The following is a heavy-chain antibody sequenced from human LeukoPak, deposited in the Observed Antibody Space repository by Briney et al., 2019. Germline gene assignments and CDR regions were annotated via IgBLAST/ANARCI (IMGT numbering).Heavy chain of an antibody. J-gene: IGHJ4*02. Sequence: GGSLRLSCAASGFTFSSYAMSWVRQAPGKGPEWVSAISGSGGRTYYADSVKGRFTISRDNSKNTLYLQMNSLRAEDTAVYYCAKGERHYYDSSGYYSYYFDYWGQGTLVTVSS. V-gene: IGHV3-23*01. D-gene: IGHD3-22*01. CDR2: ISGSGGRT. CDR1: GFTFSSYA. CDR3: AKGERHYYDSSGYYSYYFDY.